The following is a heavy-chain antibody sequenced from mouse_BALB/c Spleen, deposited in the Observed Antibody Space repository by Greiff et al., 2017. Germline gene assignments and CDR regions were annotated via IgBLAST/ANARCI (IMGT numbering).Heavy chain of an antibody. CDR2: INPSNGRT. J-gene: IGHJ2*01. CDR3: ARWRLTTVVASDY. CDR1: GYTFTSYW. Sequence: VQLQQPGAELVKPGASVKLSCKASGYTFTSYWMHWVKQRPGQGLEWIGEINPSNGRTNYNEKFKSKATLTVDKSSSTAYMQLSSLTSEDSAVYYCARWRLTTVVASDYWGQGTTLTVSS. V-gene: IGHV1S81*02. D-gene: IGHD1-1*01.